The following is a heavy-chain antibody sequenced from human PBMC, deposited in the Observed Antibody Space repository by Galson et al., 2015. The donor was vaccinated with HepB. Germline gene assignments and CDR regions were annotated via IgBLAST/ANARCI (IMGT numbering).Heavy chain of an antibody. CDR3: ARFGDIVVVPAAIHYYYGMDV. D-gene: IGHD2-2*01. CDR2: IYPGDSDT. V-gene: IGHV5-51*01. Sequence: QSGAEVKKPGESLKISCKGSGYSFTSYWIGWVRQMPGKGLEWMGIIYPGDSDTRYSPSFQGQVTISADKSISTAYLQWSSLKASDTAMYYCARFGDIVVVPAAIHYYYGMDVWGQGTTVTVSS. CDR1: GYSFTSYW. J-gene: IGHJ6*02.